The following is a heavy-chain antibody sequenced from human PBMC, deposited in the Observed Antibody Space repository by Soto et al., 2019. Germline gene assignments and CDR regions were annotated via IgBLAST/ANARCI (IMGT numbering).Heavy chain of an antibody. V-gene: IGHV3-23*01. CDR1: GFTFSSYA. CDR2: ISGSGGST. CDR3: SGLRRWVGATSDRAFDI. Sequence: EAQLLESGGDLVQPGGSLRLSCEASGFTFSSYAMSWVRQAPGKGLEWVSAISGSGGSTYYADSVKGRFTISRDNSKNTVFLQMNSPRADDTALYYCSGLRRWVGATSDRAFDIWGQGTLVTVSS. J-gene: IGHJ3*02. D-gene: IGHD1-26*01.